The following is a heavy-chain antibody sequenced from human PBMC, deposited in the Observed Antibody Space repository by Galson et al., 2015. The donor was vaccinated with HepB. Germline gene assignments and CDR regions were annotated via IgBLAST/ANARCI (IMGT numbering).Heavy chain of an antibody. V-gene: IGHV3-23*01. CDR2: IGGFGDDT. D-gene: IGHD2-21*02. CDR3: AKEIHDFDVLYWYFDL. J-gene: IGHJ2*01. CDR1: GFTLNNYA. Sequence: RLSCAASGFTLNNYAMSWVRQAPGKGLEWVSAIGGFGDDTYYTDSVKGRFTISRDNSTNTLSLQMNSLRAEDTAVYYCAKEIHDFDVLYWYFDLWGRGTLVTVSS.